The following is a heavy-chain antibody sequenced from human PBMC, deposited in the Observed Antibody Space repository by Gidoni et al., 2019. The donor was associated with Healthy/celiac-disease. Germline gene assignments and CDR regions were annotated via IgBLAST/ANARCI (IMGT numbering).Heavy chain of an antibody. D-gene: IGHD1-26*01. V-gene: IGHV3-48*02. CDR1: GFTFSRYS. CDR3: ARAIEWELRLFDY. J-gene: IGHJ4*02. CDR2: ISSSSSTI. Sequence: VPPVESGRGLVPPGGSLRLSCAASGFTFSRYSMNWVRQAPGKGLEWVSNISSSSSTIYYADSVKGRFTISRDNAKKSLYLKMNSMRDEDTAVYYCARAIEWELRLFDYWGQGTLVTVSS.